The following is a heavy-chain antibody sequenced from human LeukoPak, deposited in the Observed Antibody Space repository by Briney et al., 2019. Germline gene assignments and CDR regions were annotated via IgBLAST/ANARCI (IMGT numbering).Heavy chain of an antibody. V-gene: IGHV1-46*01. CDR1: GYTFTSYY. J-gene: IGHJ4*02. CDR2: INPSGGTT. Sequence: ASVKVSCKASGYTFTSYYLHWVRQAPGQGLEWMGIINPSGGTTIYAQKFQGRVTMTRDTSTSTVYMELSSLRSEDTAVYYRARSIGAAGYVYWGQGTLVTVSS. D-gene: IGHD6-13*01. CDR3: ARSIGAAGYVY.